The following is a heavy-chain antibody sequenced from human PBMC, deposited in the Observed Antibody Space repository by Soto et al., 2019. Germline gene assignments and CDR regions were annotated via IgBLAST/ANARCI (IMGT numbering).Heavy chain of an antibody. V-gene: IGHV4-31*03. D-gene: IGHD6-25*01. Sequence: QVQLQESGPGLVKPSQTLSLTCTVSGGSISSGGYYWSWIRQHPGKGLEWIGYIYYSGSTYYNPSLKSRVTISVDTSKNQCALKVSSVTAADTAVYYCAREMTAYFDYWGQGTLVTVSS. J-gene: IGHJ4*02. CDR2: IYYSGST. CDR1: GGSISSGGYY. CDR3: AREMTAYFDY.